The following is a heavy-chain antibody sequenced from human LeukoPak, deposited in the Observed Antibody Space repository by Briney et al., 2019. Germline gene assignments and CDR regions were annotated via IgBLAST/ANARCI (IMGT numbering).Heavy chain of an antibody. CDR2: MNPNSGNT. D-gene: IGHD3-22*01. J-gene: IGHJ5*02. CDR3: ARDYDSSGYYQFDP. V-gene: IGHV1-8*03. CDR1: GYTFTSYD. Sequence: GASVKVSCKASGYTFTSYDINWVRQATGQGLEWMGLMNPNSGNTGYAQKFQGRVTITRNTSISTAYMELSSLRSEDTAVYYCARDYDSSGYYQFDPWGQGTLVTVSS.